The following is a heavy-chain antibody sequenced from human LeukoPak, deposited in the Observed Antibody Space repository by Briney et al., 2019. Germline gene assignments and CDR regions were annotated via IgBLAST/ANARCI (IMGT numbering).Heavy chain of an antibody. CDR3: ARVVPDGYSDY. CDR1: GDSISSYY. CDR2: IYYSGSPT. Sequence: PSETLSLTCTVSGDSISSYYWSRIRQPPGRGLEWIGYIYYSGSPTQYNPSLKSRVTISVDTSKNQFSLNLSSVTAADTAVYYCARVVPDGYSDYWGQGTLVTVSS. D-gene: IGHD5-24*01. V-gene: IGHV4-59*01. J-gene: IGHJ4*02.